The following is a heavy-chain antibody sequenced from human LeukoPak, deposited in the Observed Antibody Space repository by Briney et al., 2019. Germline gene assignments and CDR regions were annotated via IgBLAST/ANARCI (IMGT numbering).Heavy chain of an antibody. J-gene: IGHJ1*01. V-gene: IGHV3-23*01. CDR2: VSGLGSST. D-gene: IGHD3-16*02. CDR1: GFTFSAYA. CDR3: AKVVGVITFGGVIEYFQH. Sequence: PGGSLRLSCAASGFTFSAYALSWVRQPPGEGLEWVATVSGLGSSTSHADSVKGRFTISRDNSKNTLYLQMNSLRAEDTAVYYCAKVVGVITFGGVIEYFQHWGQGTLVTVSS.